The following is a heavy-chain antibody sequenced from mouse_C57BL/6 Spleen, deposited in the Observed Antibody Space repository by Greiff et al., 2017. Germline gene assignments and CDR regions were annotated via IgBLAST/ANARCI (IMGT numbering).Heavy chain of an antibody. CDR2: IYWDDDK. J-gene: IGHJ3*01. CDR1: GFSLSTSGMG. CDR3: ARSENYYGSSSAWFAY. V-gene: IGHV8-12*01. D-gene: IGHD1-1*01. Sequence: QVTLKESGPGILQSSQTLSLTCSFSGFSLSTSGMGVSWIRQPSGKGLEWLAHIYWDDDKRYNPSLKSRLTISKDTSRNQVFLKITSVDTADTATYYCARSENYYGSSSAWFAYWGQGTLVTVSA.